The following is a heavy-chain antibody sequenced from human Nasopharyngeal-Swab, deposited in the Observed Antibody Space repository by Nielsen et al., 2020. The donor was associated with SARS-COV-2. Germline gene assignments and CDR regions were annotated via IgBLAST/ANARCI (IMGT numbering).Heavy chain of an antibody. J-gene: IGHJ6*02. CDR3: ARVREMTATFYYYYGLDV. CDR2: INHSGST. CDR1: GGSFSGYY. D-gene: IGHD2-21*02. Sequence: GSLRLSCAVYGGSFSGYYWSWIRQPPGKGLEWIGEINHSGSTNHNPSLKSRVTISIDTSKNQFSLKLYSLTAADTAVYYCARVREMTATFYYYYGLDVWGLGTTVTVSS. V-gene: IGHV4-34*01.